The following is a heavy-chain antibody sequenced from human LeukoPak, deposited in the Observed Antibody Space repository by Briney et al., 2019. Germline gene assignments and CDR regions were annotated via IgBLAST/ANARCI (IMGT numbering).Heavy chain of an antibody. CDR2: ISSSSSYI. CDR1: GFTFSSYS. D-gene: IGHD3-10*01. J-gene: IGHJ4*02. Sequence: GGSLRLSCAASGFTFSSYSMNWVRQAPGKGLEWVSSISSSSSYIYYADSVKGRFTISRDNAKNSLYLQMNSLRAEDTAVYYCARDRGVIEYYVDYWGQGTLVTVSS. V-gene: IGHV3-21*01. CDR3: ARDRGVIEYYVDY.